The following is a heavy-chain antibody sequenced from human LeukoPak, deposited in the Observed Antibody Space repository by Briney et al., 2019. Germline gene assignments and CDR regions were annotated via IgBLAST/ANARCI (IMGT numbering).Heavy chain of an antibody. V-gene: IGHV4-59*01. CDR2: IYYSGST. J-gene: IGHJ6*03. CDR1: GGSFSGYY. CDR3: ARARYYYYYYMDV. Sequence: HSETLSLTCAVYGGSFSGYYWSWIRQPPGKGLEWIGYIYYSGSTNYNPSLKSRVTISVDTSKNQFSLKLSSVTAADTAVYYCARARYYYYYYMDVWGKGTTVTISS.